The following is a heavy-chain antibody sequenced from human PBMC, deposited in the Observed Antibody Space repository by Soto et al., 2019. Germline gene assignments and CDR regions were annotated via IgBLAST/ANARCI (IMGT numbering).Heavy chain of an antibody. J-gene: IGHJ6*03. CDR1: GFTFDDYA. CDR2: ISWNSGSI. CDR3: AKDSYYYGSGSYTGSYYYYYMDV. Sequence: EVQLVESGGGLVQPGRSLRLSCAASGFTFDDYAMHWVRQAPGKGLESVSGISWNSGSIGYADSVKGRFTISRDNAKNSLYLQMNSLRAEDTALYYCAKDSYYYGSGSYTGSYYYYYMDVWGKGTTVTVSS. V-gene: IGHV3-9*01. D-gene: IGHD3-10*01.